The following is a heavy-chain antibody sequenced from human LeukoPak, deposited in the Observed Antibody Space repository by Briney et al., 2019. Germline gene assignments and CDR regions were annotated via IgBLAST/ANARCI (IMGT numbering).Heavy chain of an antibody. J-gene: IGHJ4*02. CDR3: ARDRYGSSGNHYGTNVGFDY. V-gene: IGHV1-46*01. Sequence: GASVKVSCKASGYTFTSYYMHWVRQAPGQGLEWMGIINPSGGSTSYTQKFQGRVTMTRDTSTSTVYMELSSLRSEDTAVYFCARDRYGSSGNHYGTNVGFDYWGQGTLVTVSS. CDR2: INPSGGST. CDR1: GYTFTSYY. D-gene: IGHD3-22*01.